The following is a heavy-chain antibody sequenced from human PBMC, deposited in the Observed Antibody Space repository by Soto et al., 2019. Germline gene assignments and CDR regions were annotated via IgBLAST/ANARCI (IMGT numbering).Heavy chain of an antibody. V-gene: IGHV1-18*04. CDR3: ARGEYYYNS. J-gene: IGHJ4*02. CDR1: GYTFTTYA. Sequence: QVQLVQSGPEVKKPGASVRVSCKTSGYTFTTYAISWVRQAPGQGLEWMGWISTYTGNPKYTQKLQGRVTMTADTSTSTAYMELRSLTSDDTVIYYCARGEYYYNSWGRGTLVTVSS. CDR2: ISTYTGNP. D-gene: IGHD3-10*01.